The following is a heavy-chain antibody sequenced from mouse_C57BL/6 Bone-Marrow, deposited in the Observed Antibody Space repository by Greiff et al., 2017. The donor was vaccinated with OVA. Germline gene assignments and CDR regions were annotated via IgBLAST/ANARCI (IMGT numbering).Heavy chain of an antibody. D-gene: IGHD2-3*01. Sequence: EVKVEESGGGLVKPGGSLKLSCAASGFTFSSYAMSWVRQTPEKRLEWVATISDGGSYTYYPDNVKGRFTISRDNAKNNLYLQMSHLKSEDTAMYYCARGGDGYSYFDYWGQGTTLTVSS. CDR3: ARGGDGYSYFDY. J-gene: IGHJ2*01. V-gene: IGHV5-4*03. CDR1: GFTFSSYA. CDR2: ISDGGSYT.